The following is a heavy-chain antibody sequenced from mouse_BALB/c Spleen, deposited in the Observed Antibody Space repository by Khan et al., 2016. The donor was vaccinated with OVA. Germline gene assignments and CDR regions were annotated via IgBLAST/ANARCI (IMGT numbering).Heavy chain of an antibody. CDR2: INPSNGYT. J-gene: IGHJ3*01. CDR1: GYTFTSYT. CDR3: VRDGAYHRNDGWFAY. D-gene: IGHD2-14*01. Sequence: QVQLKESGAELARPGASVKMSCKASGYTFTSYTIHWIKLRPGQGLEWIGYINPSNGYTNYNQKFKDKATLTADKSSTTAYLQTSSLTSDDSEVYNCVRDGAYHRNDGWFAYWGQGTLVTVSA. V-gene: IGHV1-4*01.